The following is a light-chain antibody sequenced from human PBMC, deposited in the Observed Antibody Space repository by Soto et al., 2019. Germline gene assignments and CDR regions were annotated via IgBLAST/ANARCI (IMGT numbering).Light chain of an antibody. J-gene: IGKJ1*01. CDR1: QSISSY. V-gene: IGKV1-39*01. CDR2: AAS. Sequence: DIQMTQSPSSLSASVGDRVTITCRASQSISSYLNWYQQKPGKAPKLLIYAASRLQSGVPSRFSGSGSGTDFTLHISTLQPEDFATYYCQQSYSTPRTFGQGTKVEIK. CDR3: QQSYSTPRT.